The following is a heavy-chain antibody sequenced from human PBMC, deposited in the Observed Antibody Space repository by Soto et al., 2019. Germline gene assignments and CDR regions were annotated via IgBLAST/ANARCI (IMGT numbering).Heavy chain of an antibody. V-gene: IGHV3-7*01. CDR2: IKQDGSEK. CDR1: GFTFSSYW. CDR3: ARDDGDYYYYYYMDV. D-gene: IGHD4-17*01. J-gene: IGHJ6*03. Sequence: EVQLVESGGGLVQPGGSLRLSCAASGFTFSSYWMSWVRQAPGKGLEWVANIKQDGSEKYYVDSVKGRFTISRDNAKNPHYLQMNSLRAEDTAVYYCARDDGDYYYYYYMDVWGKGTTVTVSS.